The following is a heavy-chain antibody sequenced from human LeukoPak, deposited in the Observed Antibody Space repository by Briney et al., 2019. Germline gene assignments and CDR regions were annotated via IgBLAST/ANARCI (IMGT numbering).Heavy chain of an antibody. CDR1: GGSISSGGYY. CDR3: ARDHCSGGSCYLPAGWFDP. V-gene: IGHV4-31*03. D-gene: IGHD2-15*01. J-gene: IGHJ5*02. CDR2: IYYSGST. Sequence: SETLSLTCTVSGGSISSGGYYWSWLRQHPGKGLEWIGYIYYSGSTYYSPSLKSRVTISVDTSKNQFSLKLSSVTAADTAVYYCARDHCSGGSCYLPAGWFDPWGQGTLVTVSS.